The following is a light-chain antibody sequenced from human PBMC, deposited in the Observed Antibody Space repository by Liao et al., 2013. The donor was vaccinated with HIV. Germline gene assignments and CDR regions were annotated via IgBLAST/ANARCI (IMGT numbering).Light chain of an antibody. Sequence: YELTQSPSVSVSPGETATIPCSGNKLGDRDASWYQQKPGQSPILVIYQDTKRPSGIPERFSGSNSGNTATLTISGTQAMDEADYYCQTWDSNTAVFGTGTKVTVL. V-gene: IGLV3-1*01. J-gene: IGLJ1*01. CDR2: QDT. CDR1: KLGDRD. CDR3: QTWDSNTAV.